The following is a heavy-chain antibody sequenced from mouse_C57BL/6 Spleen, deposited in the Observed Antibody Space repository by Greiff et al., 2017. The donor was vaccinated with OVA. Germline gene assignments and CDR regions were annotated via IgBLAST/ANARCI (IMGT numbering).Heavy chain of an antibody. CDR3: ATYDGYPYYYAMDY. J-gene: IGHJ4*01. Sequence: QVQLKESGPGLVAPSQSLSITCTVSGFSLPSYGVSWVRQPPGTGLEWLGVIWGDGSPNSHSALLSRLSISKDNSKSQVFVKLNSLQTDDTATYYCATYDGYPYYYAMDYWGQGTSVTVSS. V-gene: IGHV2-3*01. CDR1: GFSLPSYG. CDR2: IWGDGSP. D-gene: IGHD2-3*01.